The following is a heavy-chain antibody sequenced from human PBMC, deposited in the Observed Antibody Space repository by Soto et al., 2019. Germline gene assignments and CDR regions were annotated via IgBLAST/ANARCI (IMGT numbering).Heavy chain of an antibody. J-gene: IGHJ6*02. D-gene: IGHD2-2*01. CDR2: INPSGGST. CDR1: GYTFTSYY. Sequence: QVQLVQSGAEVKKPGASVKVSCKASGYTFTSYYMHWVRQAPGQGLEWMGIINPSGGSTSYAQKFQGRGTMTRDTSTSTVYMELSSLRSEDTAVYYCARSHIVVVPAARGMDVWGQGTTVTVSS. V-gene: IGHV1-46*01. CDR3: ARSHIVVVPAARGMDV.